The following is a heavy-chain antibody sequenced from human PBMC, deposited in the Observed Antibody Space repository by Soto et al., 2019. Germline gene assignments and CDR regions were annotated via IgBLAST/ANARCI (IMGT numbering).Heavy chain of an antibody. CDR3: ARGPLSGVATIWDYANWSDP. CDR1: GYSFTDFA. CDR2: INADKGDT. V-gene: IGHV1-3*01. J-gene: IGHJ5*02. Sequence: QAQLVQSGAEVKKPGASVKVSCKASGYSFTDFAMHWVRLASGQRLEWMGWINADKGDTKYSPKFQGRVTITRDTSATTVYMELRSLRSEDTAVYYCARGPLSGVATIWDYANWSDPWGQGSLVTVST. D-gene: IGHD5-12*01.